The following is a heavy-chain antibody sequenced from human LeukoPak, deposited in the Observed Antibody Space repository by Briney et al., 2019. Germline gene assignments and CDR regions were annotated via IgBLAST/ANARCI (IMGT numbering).Heavy chain of an antibody. CDR1: GFTFTKHW. Sequence: GGSLRLSCAATGFTFTKHWMSWVRQSKDKGLEVVAKIREDGGEKHYVDSVKGRFTISRDNAKNSLYLQMNNLSVDDTAVYYCARDYRGGWNDYWGQGTLVTVSS. J-gene: IGHJ4*02. CDR3: ARDYRGGWNDY. V-gene: IGHV3-7*01. D-gene: IGHD1-26*01. CDR2: IREDGGEK.